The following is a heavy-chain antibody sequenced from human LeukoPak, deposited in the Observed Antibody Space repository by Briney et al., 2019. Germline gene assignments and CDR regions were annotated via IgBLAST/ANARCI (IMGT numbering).Heavy chain of an antibody. J-gene: IGHJ5*02. CDR2: IRYDGSNK. D-gene: IGHD3-16*01. CDR3: AKGDKMLTWRRTYNRFDP. V-gene: IGHV3-30*02. CDR1: GFTFRIYG. Sequence: GGSLRLSCAASGFTFRIYGMHWVRQAPGKGLEWVAFIRYDGSNKYYADSVKGRFTVSRDNAKNTLYLQMNSLRAEDTAVYFCAKGDKMLTWRRTYNRFDPWGQGTLVTVSS.